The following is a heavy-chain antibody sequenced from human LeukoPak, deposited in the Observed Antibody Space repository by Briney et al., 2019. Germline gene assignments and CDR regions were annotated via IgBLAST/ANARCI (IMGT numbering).Heavy chain of an antibody. CDR3: AKLGGYCSSTACYTPPYYYYYGVDV. J-gene: IGHJ6*02. Sequence: GGSLRLSCVASGFTFSTYAMSWVRRAPGKGLEWVSTISGSGSSTYYADSVTGRFTISRDNSKNTLYLQMNSLTAEDTAVYYCAKLGGYCSSTACYTPPYYYYYGVDVWGQGTTVPVSS. CDR1: GFTFSTYA. V-gene: IGHV3-23*01. D-gene: IGHD2-2*01. CDR2: ISGSGSST.